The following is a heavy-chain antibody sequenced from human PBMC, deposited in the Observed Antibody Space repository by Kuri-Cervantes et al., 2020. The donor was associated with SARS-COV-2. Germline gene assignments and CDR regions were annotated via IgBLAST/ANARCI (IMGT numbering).Heavy chain of an antibody. CDR3: ARFGSQEDGYNSGNY. D-gene: IGHD5-24*01. CDR2: IIPIFGTA. Sequence: SVKVSCKASGGTFSSYAISWVRQAPGQGLKWMGGIIPIFGTANYAQKFQGRVTITADKSTSTAYMELSSLRSEDTAVYYCARFGSQEDGYNSGNYWGQGTLVTVSS. J-gene: IGHJ4*02. CDR1: GGTFSSYA. V-gene: IGHV1-69*06.